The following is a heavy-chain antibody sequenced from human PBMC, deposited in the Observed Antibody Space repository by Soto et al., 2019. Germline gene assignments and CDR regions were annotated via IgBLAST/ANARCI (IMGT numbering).Heavy chain of an antibody. Sequence: NPSETLSLTCAVSGYSISSGYYWGWIRQPPGKGLEWLGSIFHSGTTYDNPSLKSRVTISVDMSKNQFSLKLSSVTAADTAVYYCARLLDDSHGYYYFDCWGQGTLVTVSS. CDR2: IFHSGTT. CDR1: GYSISSGYY. V-gene: IGHV4-38-2*01. D-gene: IGHD3-22*01. J-gene: IGHJ4*02. CDR3: ARLLDDSHGYYYFDC.